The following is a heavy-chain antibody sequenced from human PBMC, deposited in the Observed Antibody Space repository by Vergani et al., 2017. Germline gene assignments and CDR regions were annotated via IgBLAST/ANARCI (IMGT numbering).Heavy chain of an antibody. D-gene: IGHD6-13*01. CDR1: GGSLSSSSYY. V-gene: IGHV4-39*07. Sequence: QLQLQESGPGLVKPSETLSLTCTVSGGSLSSSSYYWGWIRQPPGKGLEWIGSIYYSGGTYYNPSLKSRVTISVDTSKNQCSLKLSSVTAADPAVYYCAGDRSIAAAGGYYYYGMDGWGRGTTVTVSS. J-gene: IGHJ6*02. CDR3: AGDRSIAAAGGYYYYGMDG. CDR2: IYYSGGT.